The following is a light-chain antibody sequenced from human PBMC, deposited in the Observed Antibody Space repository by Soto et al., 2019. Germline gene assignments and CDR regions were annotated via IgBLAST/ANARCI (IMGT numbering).Light chain of an antibody. CDR1: QSVLYSSHNKSY. CDR2: WAS. J-gene: IGKJ4*01. Sequence: DIVMAQSPDSLAVSLGERATINCKSSQSVLYSSHNKSYLAWYQQKPRQAPKLLIYWASTRESGVPDRFSGSGSGADFTLTISTLQAEDVAVYYCQQYYSTPLSFGGGTKVEVK. V-gene: IGKV4-1*01. CDR3: QQYYSTPLS.